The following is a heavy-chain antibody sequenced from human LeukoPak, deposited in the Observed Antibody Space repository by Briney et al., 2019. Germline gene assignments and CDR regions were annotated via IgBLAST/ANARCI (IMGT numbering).Heavy chain of an antibody. CDR3: ARSRGFWSGSDY. J-gene: IGHJ4*02. Sequence: SETLSLTCTVSGGSISSYYWSWIRQPPGKGLEWIGSFYHSGSTYYSPSLKSRATISVDTSKNQFSLKLTSVTAADTAVYYCARSRGFWSGSDYWGQGTLVTVSS. D-gene: IGHD3-3*01. CDR1: GGSISSYY. CDR2: FYHSGST. V-gene: IGHV4-59*08.